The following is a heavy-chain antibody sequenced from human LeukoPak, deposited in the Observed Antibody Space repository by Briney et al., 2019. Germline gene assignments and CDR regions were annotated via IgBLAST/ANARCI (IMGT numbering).Heavy chain of an antibody. Sequence: TGGSLRLSCAASGFTFSSYGMHWVRQAPGKGLEWVAFIRYDGSNKYYADSVKGRFTISRDNSKNTLYLQMNSLRAEDTAVYYCAKRADSSGFGPRGYWGQGTLVTVSS. D-gene: IGHD3-22*01. CDR2: IRYDGSNK. CDR3: AKRADSSGFGPRGY. J-gene: IGHJ4*02. CDR1: GFTFSSYG. V-gene: IGHV3-30*02.